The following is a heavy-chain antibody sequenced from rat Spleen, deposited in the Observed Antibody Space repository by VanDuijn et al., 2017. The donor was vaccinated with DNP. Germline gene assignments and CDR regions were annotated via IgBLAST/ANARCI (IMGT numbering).Heavy chain of an antibody. V-gene: IGHV3-3*01. D-gene: IGHD1-11*01. J-gene: IGHJ4*01. CDR2: INSAGIT. CDR3: ARLSTTEGMVDA. Sequence: EVQLQESGPGRVKPSQSLSLTCSVTGYSITSSYRWIWIRKFPGNKLEWMGYINSAGITNYNPSLNSQISITRDTSKNQFFLQVNSVTTEDTGTYYCARLSTTEGMVDAWGQGASVTVSS. CDR1: GYSITSSYR.